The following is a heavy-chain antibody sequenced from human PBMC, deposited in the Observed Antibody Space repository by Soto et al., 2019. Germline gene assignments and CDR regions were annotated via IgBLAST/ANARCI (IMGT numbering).Heavy chain of an antibody. V-gene: IGHV3-23*01. Sequence: GGSLRLSCAASGFTFSSYAMSWVRQAPGKGLEWVSAISGSGGSTYYADSVKGRFTISRDNSKNTLYLQMNSLRAEDTAVYYCAKSRYCSSTSCYGYYYYMDVWGKGTTVTVSS. D-gene: IGHD2-2*01. CDR3: AKSRYCSSTSCYGYYYYMDV. CDR1: GFTFSSYA. J-gene: IGHJ6*03. CDR2: ISGSGGST.